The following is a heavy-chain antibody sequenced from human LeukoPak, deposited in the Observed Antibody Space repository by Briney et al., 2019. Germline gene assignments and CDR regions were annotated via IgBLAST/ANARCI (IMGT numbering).Heavy chain of an antibody. V-gene: IGHV3-23*01. Sequence: GGSLRLSCAASGFTFSIYAMSWVRQAPGKGLEWVSSITSSGETTYYAGSVKGQFTISRDNSKNTVYLQMNSLRAEDTAVYYCARDRPNYCGANGHYYRRDGDYWGQGTLVTVSS. J-gene: IGHJ4*02. CDR1: GFTFSIYA. CDR2: ITSSGETT. D-gene: IGHD3-22*01. CDR3: ARDRPNYCGANGHYYRRDGDY.